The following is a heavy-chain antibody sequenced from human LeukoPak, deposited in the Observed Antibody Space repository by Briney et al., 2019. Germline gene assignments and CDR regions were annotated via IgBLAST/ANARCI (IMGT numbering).Heavy chain of an antibody. CDR1: GGSFSGYY. J-gene: IGHJ5*02. D-gene: IGHD3-22*01. CDR3: ARGQRDSSGYYPNNWFDP. CDR2: INHSGST. Sequence: SETLSLTCAVYGGSFSGYYWSWIRQPPGKGLEWIGEINHSGSTNYNPSLKSRVTISVDTSKNQFSLKLSSVAAADTAVYYCARGQRDSSGYYPNNWFDPWGQGTLVTVSS. V-gene: IGHV4-34*01.